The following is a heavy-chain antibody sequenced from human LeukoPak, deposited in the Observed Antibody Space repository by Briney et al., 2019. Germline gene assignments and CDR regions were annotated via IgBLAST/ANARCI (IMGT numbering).Heavy chain of an antibody. J-gene: IGHJ4*02. CDR1: GFTFSSYA. V-gene: IGHV3-30-3*01. CDR2: ISYDGSNK. CDR3: PRGLSTGSGSPYYFDY. D-gene: IGHD3-10*01. Sequence: PGRSLRLSCAASGFTFSSYAMHWVRQAPGKGLEWVAVISYDGSNKYYADSVKGRFTISRDNSKNTLYLQMNSLRAEDTAVYYCPRGLSTGSGSPYYFDYWGQGTLVTVSS.